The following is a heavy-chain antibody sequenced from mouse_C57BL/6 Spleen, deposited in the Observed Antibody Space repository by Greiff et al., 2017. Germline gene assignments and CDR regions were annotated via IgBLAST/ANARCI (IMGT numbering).Heavy chain of an antibody. CDR1: EYEFPSHD. CDR3: ERQGYYGSRGNWYFDV. Sequence: EVHLVESGGGLVQPGESLKLSCESNEYEFPSHDMSWVRKTPEKRLELVAAINSDGGSSYYPDTMERRFIISSDNAKKTLYLQMSSLRSEDTALYYCERQGYYGSRGNWYFDVWGTGTTVTVSS. CDR2: INSDGGSS. J-gene: IGHJ1*03. D-gene: IGHD1-1*01. V-gene: IGHV5-2*01.